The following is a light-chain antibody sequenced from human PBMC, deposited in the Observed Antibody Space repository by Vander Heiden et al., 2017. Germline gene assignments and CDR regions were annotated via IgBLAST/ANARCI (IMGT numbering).Light chain of an antibody. V-gene: IGKV1-33*01. CDR2: DAS. CDR1: QDITSY. CDR3: QQYDHLPLT. Sequence: DIQMTQSPSSLSASLGDSVTITCQASQDITSYLNWYQQKQGKAPKLLIYDASHLETGVPSRFSGSGSGAHFTFTIKSLQPEDFATYYCQQYDHLPLTFGGGTKVDIK. J-gene: IGKJ4*01.